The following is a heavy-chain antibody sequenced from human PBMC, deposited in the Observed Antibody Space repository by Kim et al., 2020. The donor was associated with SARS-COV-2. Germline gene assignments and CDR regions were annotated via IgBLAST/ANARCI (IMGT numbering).Heavy chain of an antibody. CDR3: AGPGGTYSSGWYWFDP. D-gene: IGHD6-19*01. V-gene: IGHV3-23*01. J-gene: IGHJ5*02. Sequence: GGSLRPSCAASGFTFSSYAMSWVRQAPGKGLEWVSAISGSGGSTYYADSVKGRFTISRDNSKDTLYLQMNSLRAEDTAVYYCAGPGGTYSSGWYWFDPWGQGTLVTVSS. CDR2: ISGSGGST. CDR1: GFTFSSYA.